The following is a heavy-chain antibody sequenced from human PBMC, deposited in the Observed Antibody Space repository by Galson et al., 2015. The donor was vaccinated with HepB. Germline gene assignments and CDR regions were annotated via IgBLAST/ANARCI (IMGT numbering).Heavy chain of an antibody. CDR3: ARTYYSGSYFLPPNY. Sequence: SVRLSCAASGFTFSSYWIHWVRQVPGKGLVWVSRISSDGGHKNYADSVQGRFTISRDNAKNTLFLQMNSLRAEDTAVYYCARTYYSGSYFLPPNYWGQGTLVTVSS. V-gene: IGHV3-74*01. CDR1: GFTFSSYW. J-gene: IGHJ4*02. CDR2: ISSDGGHK. D-gene: IGHD1-26*01.